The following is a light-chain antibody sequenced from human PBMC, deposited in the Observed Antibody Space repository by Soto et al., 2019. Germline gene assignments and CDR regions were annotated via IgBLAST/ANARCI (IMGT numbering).Light chain of an antibody. CDR1: QGIGSRY. CDR2: GAS. CDR3: QQFGSSIPHT. V-gene: IGKV3-20*01. Sequence: EIVMTQSPGTLSLSPGERATISCRASQGIGSRYLAWYHQKSGQAPRLLIYGASSRATGIPDRFSGSGSGTDFTLNISRLEPEDFGVYYCQQFGSSIPHTFGQGTKLEIK. J-gene: IGKJ2*01.